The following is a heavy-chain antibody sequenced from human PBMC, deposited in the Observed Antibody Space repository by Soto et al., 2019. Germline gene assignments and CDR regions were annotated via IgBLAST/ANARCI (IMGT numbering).Heavy chain of an antibody. V-gene: IGHV3-23*01. D-gene: IGHD6-19*01. J-gene: IGHJ3*02. CDR3: AKGPGDSSGWYDAFDI. Sequence: PGGSLRLSCAASGFTFSSYAMSWVRQAPGKGLEWVSAISGSGGSTYYADSVKGRFTISRDNSKNTLYLQMNSLRAEDTAVYYCAKGPGDSSGWYDAFDIWGQGTMVTVSS. CDR1: GFTFSSYA. CDR2: ISGSGGST.